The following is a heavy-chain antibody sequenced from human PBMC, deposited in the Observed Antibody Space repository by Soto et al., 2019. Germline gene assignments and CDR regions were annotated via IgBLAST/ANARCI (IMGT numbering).Heavy chain of an antibody. CDR2: IWYDGSNK. CDR3: ARGMEGLSTDNWFDP. Sequence: QVQLVESGGGVVQPGRSLRLSCAASGFTFSSYGMHWVRQAPGKGLEWVAVIWYDGSNKYYADSVKGRFTISRDNSKNTLDLQMDSLRAEDTAVYYCARGMEGLSTDNWFDPWGQGTLVTVSS. CDR1: GFTFSSYG. J-gene: IGHJ5*02. V-gene: IGHV3-33*01. D-gene: IGHD3-3*01.